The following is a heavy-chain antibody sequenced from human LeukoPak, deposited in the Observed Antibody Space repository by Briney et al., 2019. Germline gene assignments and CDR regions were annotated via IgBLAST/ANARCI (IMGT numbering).Heavy chain of an antibody. CDR3: VRYLSGWYYFDW. J-gene: IGHJ4*02. CDR1: GFTFRTFG. Sequence: GGSLRLSCAASGFTFRTFGMRWVRQAPGKGLEWVSTIPASGGNTYYADSVRGRFTISRDNSKNTLYLKINSLTAEDTAIYYCVRYLSGWYYFDWWGQGTLVTVSS. CDR2: IPASGGNT. D-gene: IGHD6-19*01. V-gene: IGHV3-23*01.